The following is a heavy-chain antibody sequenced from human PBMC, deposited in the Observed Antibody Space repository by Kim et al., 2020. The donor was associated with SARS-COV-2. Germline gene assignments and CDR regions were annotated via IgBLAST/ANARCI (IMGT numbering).Heavy chain of an antibody. V-gene: IGHV3-30*04. CDR1: GFTFSNYA. CDR3: ASQPGYTTMLEGS. J-gene: IGHJ4*02. Sequence: GGSLRLSCAASGFTFSNYAMHWVRQAPGKGLEWVAVISYDGSNKYYADSVKGRFTISRDNSKNTLFLQMNSVRTEDTAVYYCASQPGYTTMLEGSWGQRT. CDR2: ISYDGSNK. D-gene: IGHD5-18*01.